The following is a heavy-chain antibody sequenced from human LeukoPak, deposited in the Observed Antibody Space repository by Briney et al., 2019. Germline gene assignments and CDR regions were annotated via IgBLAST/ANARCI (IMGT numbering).Heavy chain of an antibody. D-gene: IGHD3-3*01. V-gene: IGHV4-34*01. J-gene: IGHJ4*02. CDR2: IYHSGST. Sequence: SETLSLTCAVYGGSFSGYYWSWIRQPPGKGLEWIGEIYHSGSTNYNPSLKSRVTISVDKSKNQFSLKLSSVTAADTAVYYCARGLYYDFWSGYYQNWGQGTLVTVSS. CDR3: ARGLYYDFWSGYYQN. CDR1: GGSFSGYY.